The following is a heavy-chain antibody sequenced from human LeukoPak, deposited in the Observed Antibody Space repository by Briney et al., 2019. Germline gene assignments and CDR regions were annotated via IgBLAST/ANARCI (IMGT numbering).Heavy chain of an antibody. CDR2: IIPIFGTA. D-gene: IGHD2-2*01. CDR3: ARTHCSSTSCFISSYGMDV. CDR1: GGTFSSYA. Sequence: ASVKVSCTASGGTFSSYAISWVRQAPGQGLEWMGGIIPIFGTANYAQKFQGRVTITADKSTSTAYMELSSLRSGDTAVYYCARTHCSSTSCFISSYGMDVWGKGTTVTVSS. V-gene: IGHV1-69*06. J-gene: IGHJ6*04.